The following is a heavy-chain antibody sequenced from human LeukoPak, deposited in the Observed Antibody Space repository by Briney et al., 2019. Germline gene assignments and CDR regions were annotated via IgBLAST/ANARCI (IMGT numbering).Heavy chain of an antibody. CDR3: AAVKTYYYDTSGYYFPLNAFDI. CDR1: GYSLTELS. J-gene: IGHJ3*02. CDR2: FDPEDGET. Sequence: ASVKLSCKVSGYSLTELSMHWVRQAPGTGREWMGGFDPEDGETIYAQKFQGRVTMTEDTSTDTAYMELSSLRSEDTAVYYCAAVKTYYYDTSGYYFPLNAFDIWGQGTMVTVSS. D-gene: IGHD3-22*01. V-gene: IGHV1-24*01.